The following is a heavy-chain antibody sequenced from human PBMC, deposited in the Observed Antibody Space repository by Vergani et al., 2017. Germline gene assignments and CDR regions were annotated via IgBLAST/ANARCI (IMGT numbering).Heavy chain of an antibody. CDR3: AGDVGARGCITIFGVVPCQHTSLFDP. CDR1: GGTFSSYA. D-gene: IGHD3-3*01. J-gene: IGHJ5*02. CDR2: IIPILGTA. Sequence: QVQLVQSGAEVKKPGSSVKVSCKASGGTFSSYAISWVRQAPGQGLEWMGRIIPILGTANYAQKFQGRVTITADESTSTAYMELSSLRSEDTAVYYCAGDVGARGCITIFGVVPCQHTSLFDPWGQGTLVTVSS. V-gene: IGHV1-69*11.